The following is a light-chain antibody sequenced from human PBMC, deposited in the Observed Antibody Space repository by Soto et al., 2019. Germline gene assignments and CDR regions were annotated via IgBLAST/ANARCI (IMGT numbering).Light chain of an antibody. CDR3: QQRSNWPPIT. Sequence: VLTQSPGTLSLSPGERATLSCRASRSVSSNYLGWYQQKPGQAPRLLMYGASTRATGIPARFSGSGSGTEFTLTISSLQSEDFAVYYCQQRSNWPPITFGQGTRLEIK. J-gene: IGKJ5*01. CDR2: GAS. V-gene: IGKV3-11*01. CDR1: RSVSSNY.